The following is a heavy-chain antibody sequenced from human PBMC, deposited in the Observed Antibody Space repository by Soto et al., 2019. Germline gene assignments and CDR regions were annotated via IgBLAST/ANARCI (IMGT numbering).Heavy chain of an antibody. J-gene: IGHJ4*02. Sequence: EVQLVESGGGLVQPGRSLRLSCTVSGFTFENYAISWVRQAPGKGLEWVGLIRNQSYSGATEYAASFKGRFTVSRADSKNIAYLQMSSLKIEDAAVYYCTTAESPNVAYFFDSWGQGTLVTVSS. CDR1: GFTFENYA. D-gene: IGHD3-10*01. CDR2: IRNQSYSGAT. CDR3: TTAESPNVAYFFDS. V-gene: IGHV3-49*04.